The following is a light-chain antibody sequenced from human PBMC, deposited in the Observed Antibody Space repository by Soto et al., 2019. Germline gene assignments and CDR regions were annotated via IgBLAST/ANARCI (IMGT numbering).Light chain of an antibody. V-gene: IGKV1-5*01. CDR2: DAS. Sequence: DIQMTQSPSTLSASGGDRVTITCRASQSISSCLAWYQQKPGKAPKLLIYDASSLESGVPSRFSGSGCGTEFTITISSLQAGDFATYYCQQYNSYLLTFGGGTKVEIK. J-gene: IGKJ4*01. CDR1: QSISSC. CDR3: QQYNSYLLT.